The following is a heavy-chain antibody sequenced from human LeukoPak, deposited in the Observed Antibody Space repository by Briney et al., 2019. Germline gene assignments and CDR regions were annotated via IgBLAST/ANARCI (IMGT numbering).Heavy chain of an antibody. J-gene: IGHJ4*02. D-gene: IGHD6-19*01. CDR3: ARQGRTGIAVAAKPDY. V-gene: IGHV4-39*01. CDR2: LYYSGTT. Sequence: GSLRLSCAASGFTFSSNAMSWLRQPPGKGLEWVGSLYYSGTTYYNPSLKSRVTISVDTSKNQFSLKLSSVTAADTAVYYCARQGRTGIAVAAKPDYWGQGTLVTVSS. CDR1: GFTFSSNA.